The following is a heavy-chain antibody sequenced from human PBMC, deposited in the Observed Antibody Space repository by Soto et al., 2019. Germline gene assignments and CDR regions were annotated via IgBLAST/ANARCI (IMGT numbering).Heavy chain of an antibody. CDR3: APPWRDGDYVVS. CDR1: GFYFASYV. Sequence: EVQLLESGGNLVQPGGSLRLSCAASGFYFASYVMSWVRQAPGKGLEFVSSITESGATKYYADSVKGRFTISRDNSKSILYLQMNSLGAEDTAIYYCAPPWRDGDYVVSWGQGVQVSVSS. J-gene: IGHJ5*02. V-gene: IGHV3-23*01. D-gene: IGHD4-17*01. CDR2: ITESGATK.